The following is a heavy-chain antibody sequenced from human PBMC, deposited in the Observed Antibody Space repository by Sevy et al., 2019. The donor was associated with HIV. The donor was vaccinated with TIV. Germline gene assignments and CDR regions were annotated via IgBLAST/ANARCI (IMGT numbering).Heavy chain of an antibody. J-gene: IGHJ4*02. D-gene: IGHD3-22*01. CDR3: ARSSFYYDNSGFYPFDF. Sequence: GESLKISCKGSGYNFSGYWVGWVLQMPGKGLEWMGIIYPTDSHIIYSPSLQGQVTISVDKSITTAYLQWRSLKTSDTAMYYCARSSFYYDNSGFYPFDFWGQGTLVTVSS. V-gene: IGHV5-51*01. CDR1: GYNFSGYW. CDR2: IYPTDSHI.